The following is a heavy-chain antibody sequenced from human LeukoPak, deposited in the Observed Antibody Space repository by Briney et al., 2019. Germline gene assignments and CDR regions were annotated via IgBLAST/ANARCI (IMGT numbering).Heavy chain of an antibody. CDR2: ISAYNGNT. J-gene: IGHJ4*02. D-gene: IGHD3-9*01. CDR3: ARVQKSYYDILTGYYVGKAYYFDY. V-gene: IGHV1-18*01. Sequence: ASVKVSCKASGYTFTSYGISWVRQAPGQGLEWMGWISAYNGNTNYAQKLQGRVTMTTDTSTSTAYMELRSLRSDDTAVYYCARVQKSYYDILTGYYVGKAYYFDYWGQGTLVTVSS. CDR1: GYTFTSYG.